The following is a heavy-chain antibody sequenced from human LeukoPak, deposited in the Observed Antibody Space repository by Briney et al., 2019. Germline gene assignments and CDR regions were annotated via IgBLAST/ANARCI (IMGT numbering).Heavy chain of an antibody. CDR3: AKDLGLWFGELFDY. V-gene: IGHV3-23*01. CDR1: GFTFSSYA. CDR2: ISGSGGST. J-gene: IGHJ4*02. Sequence: PGGSLRLSCAASGFTFSSYAMSWVRQAPGKGLEWVSAISGSGGSTYYADSVKGRFTISRDNSKNTLYLQMNSLGAEDTAVYYCAKDLGLWFGELFDYWGQGTLVTVSS. D-gene: IGHD3-10*01.